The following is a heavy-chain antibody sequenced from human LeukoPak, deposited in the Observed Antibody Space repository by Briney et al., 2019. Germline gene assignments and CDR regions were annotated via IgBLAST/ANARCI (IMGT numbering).Heavy chain of an antibody. CDR2: INAGNGNT. J-gene: IGHJ6*02. CDR3: AIAAGERNYYGMDV. D-gene: IGHD1-1*01. V-gene: IGHV1-3*01. Sequence: ASVKVSCKASGYTFTSYAMHWVRQAPGQRLEWMGWINAGNGNTKYSQKFQGRVTITRDTSASTAYMELSSLRSEDTAVYYCAIAAGERNYYGMDVWGQGTTVTVSS. CDR1: GYTFTSYA.